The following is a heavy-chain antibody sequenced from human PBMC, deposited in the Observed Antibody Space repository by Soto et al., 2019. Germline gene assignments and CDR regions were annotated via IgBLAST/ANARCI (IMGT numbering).Heavy chain of an antibody. J-gene: IGHJ4*02. Sequence: PWETLSLTCAVYGGSFSGYYWSWIRQPPGKGLEWIGEINHSGSTNYNPSLKSRVTISVDTSKNQFSLKLSSVTAADTAVYYCARAYYDFWSGYYTKGYFDYWGQGTLVTVSS. CDR3: ARAYYDFWSGYYTKGYFDY. D-gene: IGHD3-3*01. V-gene: IGHV4-34*01. CDR1: GGSFSGYY. CDR2: INHSGST.